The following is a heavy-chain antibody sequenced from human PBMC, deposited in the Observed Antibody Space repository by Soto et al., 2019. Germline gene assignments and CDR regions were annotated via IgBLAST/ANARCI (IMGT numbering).Heavy chain of an antibody. Sequence: QVQLVQSGAEVKKPGASVKVSCKASGYTFTSYAMHWVRQAPGQRLEWMGWINAGNGNTKYSQKFQGRVTIPRDTSASTAYMELSSLRSEDTAVYYCARGDSSGSYYAIDYWGQGTLVTVSS. J-gene: IGHJ4*02. CDR3: ARGDSSGSYYAIDY. D-gene: IGHD1-26*01. V-gene: IGHV1-3*01. CDR1: GYTFTSYA. CDR2: INAGNGNT.